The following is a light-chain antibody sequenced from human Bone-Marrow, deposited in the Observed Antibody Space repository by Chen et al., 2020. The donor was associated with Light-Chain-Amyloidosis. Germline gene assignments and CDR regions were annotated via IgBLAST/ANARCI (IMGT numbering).Light chain of an antibody. CDR1: NIGSTS. V-gene: IGLV3-21*02. CDR2: DDS. Sequence: SYVLTQPSSVSVAPGQTATIACGGNNIGSTSVHWYQQTPGQAPLLVVHDDSDRPSGIPERLSGSNSGNTATLTIRRVEAGDEADYYCQVWDRSSDRPVFGGGTKLTVL. J-gene: IGLJ3*02. CDR3: QVWDRSSDRPV.